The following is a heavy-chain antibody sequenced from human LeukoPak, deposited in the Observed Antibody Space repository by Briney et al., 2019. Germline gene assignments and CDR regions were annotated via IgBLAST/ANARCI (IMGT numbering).Heavy chain of an antibody. CDR3: ARAQEGLTWKGYYGSSGYYSH. J-gene: IGHJ4*02. V-gene: IGHV1-2*02. CDR2: INPNSGGT. Sequence: GASVKVSCTASGYTFTGYYMHWVRQAPGQGLEWMGWINPNSGGTNYAQKFQGRVTMTRDTSISTAYMGLSRLRSDDTAVYYCARAQEGLTWKGYYGSSGYYSHWGQGTLVTVSS. D-gene: IGHD3-22*01. CDR1: GYTFTGYY.